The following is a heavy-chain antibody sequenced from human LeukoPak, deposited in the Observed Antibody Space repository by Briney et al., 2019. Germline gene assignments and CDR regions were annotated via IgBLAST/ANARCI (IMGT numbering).Heavy chain of an antibody. CDR3: ASAVAVAPNDAFDI. J-gene: IGHJ3*02. D-gene: IGHD6-13*01. V-gene: IGHV3-21*01. CDR1: GFTFSSYS. CDR2: ISSSSSYI. Sequence: GGSLRLSCAASGFTFSSYSMNWVRQAPGKGLEWVSSISSSSSYIYYADSVKGRFAISRDNAKNSLYLQMNSLRAEDTAVYYCASAVAVAPNDAFDIWGQGTMVTVSS.